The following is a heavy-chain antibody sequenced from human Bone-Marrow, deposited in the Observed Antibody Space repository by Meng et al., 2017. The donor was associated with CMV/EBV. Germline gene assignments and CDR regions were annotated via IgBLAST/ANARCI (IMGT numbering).Heavy chain of an antibody. CDR1: GGSFSGYY. J-gene: IGHJ6*02. D-gene: IGHD2-2*01. CDR2: INHSGST. Sequence: SETLSLTCAVYGGSFSGYYWSWIRQPPGKGLEWIGEINHSGSTNYNPSPKSRVTISVDTSKNQFSLKLSSVTAADTAVYYCARLKYCSSTSCYRPKGYYYYYGMDVWGQGTTVTVSS. V-gene: IGHV4-34*01. CDR3: ARLKYCSSTSCYRPKGYYYYYGMDV.